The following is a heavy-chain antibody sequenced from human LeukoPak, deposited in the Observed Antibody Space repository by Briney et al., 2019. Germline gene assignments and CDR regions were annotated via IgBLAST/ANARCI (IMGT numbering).Heavy chain of an antibody. J-gene: IGHJ4*02. Sequence: PSETLSLTCAVSGYSISSGYYWGWIRQPPRKGLEWIGGNNHNGSTYYNPYLKIRVTISVDTSKSQFSLKLSSVAAADTAVYYCAGHVRDSSGYYLYYFDYWGQGTLVTVSS. D-gene: IGHD3-22*01. CDR3: AGHVRDSSGYYLYYFDY. CDR2: NNHNGST. V-gene: IGHV4-38-2*01. CDR1: GYSISSGYY.